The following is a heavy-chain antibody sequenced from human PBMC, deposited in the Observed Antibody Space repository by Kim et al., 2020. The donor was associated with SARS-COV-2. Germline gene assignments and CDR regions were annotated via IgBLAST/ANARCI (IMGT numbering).Heavy chain of an antibody. CDR1: GGSISSSSYY. J-gene: IGHJ1*01. CDR3: ARPASKGSGIVVVPAAMGGWEYFQH. D-gene: IGHD2-2*01. V-gene: IGHV4-39*01. CDR2: IYYSGST. Sequence: SETLSLTCTVSGGSISSSSYYWGWIRQPPGKGLEWIGSIYYSGSTYYNPSLKSRVTISVDTSKNQFSLKLSSVTAADTAVYYCARPASKGSGIVVVPAAMGGWEYFQHWGQGTLVTVSS.